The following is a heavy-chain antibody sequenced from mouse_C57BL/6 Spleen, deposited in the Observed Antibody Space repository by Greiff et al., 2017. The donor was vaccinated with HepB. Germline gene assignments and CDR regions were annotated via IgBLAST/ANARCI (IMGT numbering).Heavy chain of an antibody. J-gene: IGHJ1*03. V-gene: IGHV1-81*01. CDR2: IYPRSGNT. CDR1: GYTFTSYG. D-gene: IGHD1-1*01. Sequence: QVQLQQSGAELARPGASVKLSCKASGYTFTSYGISWVKQRTGQGLEWIGEIYPRSGNTYYNEKFKGKATLTADKSSSTAYMELRSLTSEDSAVYFCARVTTVGRGYFDVWGTGTTVTVSS. CDR3: ARVTTVGRGYFDV.